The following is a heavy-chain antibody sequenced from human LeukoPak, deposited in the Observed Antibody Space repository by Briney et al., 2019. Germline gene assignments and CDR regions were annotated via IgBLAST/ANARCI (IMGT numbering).Heavy chain of an antibody. J-gene: IGHJ4*02. CDR1: GDSFTIYW. Sequence: GESLKIFCKGSGDSFTIYWIGWVRQMPAKGLEGMGIIYPGDSDTRYSPSFQGQVTISADKSISTAYLQWSSLKASDTAMYYCARRVDIVATIDYWGQGTLATASS. V-gene: IGHV5-51*01. D-gene: IGHD5-12*01. CDR3: ARRVDIVATIDY. CDR2: IYPGDSDT.